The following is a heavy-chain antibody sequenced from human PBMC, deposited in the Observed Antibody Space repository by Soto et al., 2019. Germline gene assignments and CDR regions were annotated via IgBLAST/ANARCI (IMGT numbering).Heavy chain of an antibody. D-gene: IGHD6-6*01. CDR1: GDSVSSNSAA. V-gene: IGHV6-1*01. J-gene: IGHJ5*02. CDR2: TYYRSKWYN. Sequence: SQTLSLTCAISGDSVSSNSAAWNWIRQSPSRGLEWLGRTYYRSKWYNDYAVSVKSRITINPDTSKNQFSLQLNSVTPEDTAVYYCARGPLLAARPHNGNWFDPWGQGTLVTVSS. CDR3: ARGPLLAARPHNGNWFDP.